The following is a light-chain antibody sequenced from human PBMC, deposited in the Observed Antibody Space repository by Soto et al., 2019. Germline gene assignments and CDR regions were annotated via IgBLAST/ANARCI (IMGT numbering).Light chain of an antibody. Sequence: DIQMTQSPSSLSASVGARVTLTCQASQDINKNLIWYQQKPGKAPKLLIYDASDLETGVPSRFSGSGSGTGFTFTISSLQPEDFATYYCQQYESLPLTFGQGTRLEIK. V-gene: IGKV1-33*01. CDR3: QQYESLPLT. CDR1: QDINKN. CDR2: DAS. J-gene: IGKJ5*01.